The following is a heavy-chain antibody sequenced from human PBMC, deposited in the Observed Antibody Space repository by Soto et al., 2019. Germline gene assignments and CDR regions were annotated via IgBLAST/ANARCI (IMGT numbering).Heavy chain of an antibody. CDR3: ARYGSGECNRGSCYSPFDY. CDR1: GRSISSVNYY. D-gene: IGHD2-15*01. Sequence: QVQLQESGPGLVKPSQTLSLTCTVSGRSISSVNYYWSWIRQPPGKGLEWIGYIYYSGSTYYNPSTXSRVTISVDTSXXXFXLKLSSVTAADTAVYYCARYGSGECNRGSCYSPFDYWGQGTLVTVSS. CDR2: IYYSGST. J-gene: IGHJ4*02. V-gene: IGHV4-30-4*01.